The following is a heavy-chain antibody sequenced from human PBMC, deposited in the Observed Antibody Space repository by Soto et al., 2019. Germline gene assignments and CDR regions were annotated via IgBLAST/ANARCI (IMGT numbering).Heavy chain of an antibody. D-gene: IGHD2-15*01. J-gene: IGHJ4*02. CDR2: IKQDGSEK. V-gene: IGHV3-7*01. Sequence: GGSLRLACAASGFTFSSYWLSCVRQAPGKGLEWVANIKQDGSEKYYVDSVKGRFTISRDNAKNSLYLQMNSLRAEDTAVYYCARAQDIVVVVAATTTSPLDYWGQGT. CDR3: ARAQDIVVVVAATTTSPLDY. CDR1: GFTFSSYW.